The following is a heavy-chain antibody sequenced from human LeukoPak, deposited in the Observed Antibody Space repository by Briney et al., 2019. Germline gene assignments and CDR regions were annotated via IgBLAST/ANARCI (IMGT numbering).Heavy chain of an antibody. Sequence: VASVKVSCKASGYAFTGYFMHWVREAPGQGLEWMGRIIPNSGGSNFAQNFQGRVTMTKDTSISTTYMELSSLRSDDTAVYYCARGSYSGYDIDYWGQGTLVTVSS. CDR2: IIPNSGGS. CDR1: GYAFTGYF. V-gene: IGHV1-2*06. CDR3: ARGSYSGYDIDY. J-gene: IGHJ4*02. D-gene: IGHD5-12*01.